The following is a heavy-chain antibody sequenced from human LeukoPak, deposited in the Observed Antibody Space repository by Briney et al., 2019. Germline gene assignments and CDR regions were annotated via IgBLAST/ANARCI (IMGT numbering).Heavy chain of an antibody. CDR2: IYYSGST. CDR1: GGSISPYY. D-gene: IGHD6-19*01. CDR3: ARRSSGWYYFDY. V-gene: IGHV4-59*01. J-gene: IGHJ4*02. Sequence: PSETLSLTCTVSGGSISPYYWSWIRHPPGKGLEWIGYIYYSGSTNYNPSLKSRVTISVDTSKNQFSLKLSSVTAADTAVYYCARRSSGWYYFDYWGQGTLVTVSS.